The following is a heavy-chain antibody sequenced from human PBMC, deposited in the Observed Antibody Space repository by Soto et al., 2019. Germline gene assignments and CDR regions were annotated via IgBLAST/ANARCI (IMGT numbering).Heavy chain of an antibody. CDR1: GFTFSSYS. J-gene: IGHJ4*02. CDR2: ISSSSSTI. Sequence: GGSLRLSCAASGFTFSSYSMNWVRQAPGKGLEWVSYISSSSSTIYYADSVKGRFTISRDNAKNSLYLQMNSLRDEDTAVYYCARDDLSITMVRGVTINDYWGQGTLVTVSS. CDR3: ARDDLSITMVRGVTINDY. D-gene: IGHD3-10*01. V-gene: IGHV3-48*02.